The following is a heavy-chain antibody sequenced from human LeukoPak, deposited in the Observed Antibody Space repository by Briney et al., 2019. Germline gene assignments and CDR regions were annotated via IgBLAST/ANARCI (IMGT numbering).Heavy chain of an antibody. CDR1: GFTFGHYV. D-gene: IGHD3-16*02. Sequence: GGSLRLSCEASGFTFGHYVVHWVRQAPGKGLEWVASISYSGDNKNYADSVKGRFTISRDNSKNTQYLQMNSLRAEDTAVYYCQGGSYHFDYWGQGTLVTVSS. CDR2: ISYSGDNK. J-gene: IGHJ4*02. CDR3: QGGSYHFDY. V-gene: IGHV3-30*19.